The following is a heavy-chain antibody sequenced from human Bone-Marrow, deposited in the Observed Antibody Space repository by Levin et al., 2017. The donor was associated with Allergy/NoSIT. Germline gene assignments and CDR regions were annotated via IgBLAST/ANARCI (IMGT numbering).Heavy chain of an antibody. CDR3: ASRDRSGPY. V-gene: IGHV4-4*02. J-gene: IGHJ4*02. D-gene: IGHD6-25*01. CDR2: IYHTGET. CDR1: GGSIISIDW. Sequence: TASETLSLTCAVSGGSIISIDWWTWVRQPPGKGLEWIGEIYHTGETNYNPSLKSRLTISLDKSKNQFSLNLRSVTAADTAVYYCASRDRSGPYWGQGTLVTVSS.